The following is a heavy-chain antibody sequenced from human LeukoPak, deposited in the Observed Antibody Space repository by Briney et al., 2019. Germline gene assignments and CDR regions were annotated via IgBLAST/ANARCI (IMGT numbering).Heavy chain of an antibody. J-gene: IGHJ4*02. CDR2: ISAYNGNT. CDR3: ARPLAANFCRGDCYAFDY. Sequence: ASVKVSCKASGYTFTSYGISWVRQVPGQGLEWMGWISAYNGNTNYAQKLQGRVTMTTDTSTSTAYMELRSLRSDDTAVYYCARPLAANFCRGDCYAFDYWGQGTLVTVSS. V-gene: IGHV1-18*01. D-gene: IGHD2-21*02. CDR1: GYTFTSYG.